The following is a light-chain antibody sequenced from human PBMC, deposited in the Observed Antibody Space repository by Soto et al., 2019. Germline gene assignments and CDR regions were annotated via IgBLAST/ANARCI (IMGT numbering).Light chain of an antibody. CDR1: QSVSSC. J-gene: IGKJ1*01. CDR3: QQRSNWPPWT. CDR2: DAS. V-gene: IGKV3-11*01. Sequence: EIVLTQSPATLSLSPGERATLSCRASQSVSSCLAWYQQKPGQAPRLLIYDASNRATGIPARFSGSGSGTDFTLTISSLEPEDFAVYYCQQRSNWPPWTFGQGTKVKIK.